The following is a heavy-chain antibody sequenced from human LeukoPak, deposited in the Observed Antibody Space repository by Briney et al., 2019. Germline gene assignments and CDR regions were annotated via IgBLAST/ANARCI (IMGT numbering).Heavy chain of an antibody. CDR1: GFTLSSYN. Sequence: PGGSLRLSCVASGFTLSSYNIHWVRQAPGKGLEWVASINHNGNVNYYVDSVKGRFTISRDNAKNSLYLQMSNLRAEDTAVYFCARGGGLDVWGQGATVTVSS. V-gene: IGHV3-7*03. D-gene: IGHD3-16*01. J-gene: IGHJ6*02. CDR2: INHNGNVN. CDR3: ARGGGLDV.